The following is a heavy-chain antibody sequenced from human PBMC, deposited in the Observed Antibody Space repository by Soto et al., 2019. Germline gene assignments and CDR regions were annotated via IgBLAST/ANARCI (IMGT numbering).Heavy chain of an antibody. Sequence: GGSLRLSCAASGFTFSTYAMIWVRQAPGKGLEWVSVITGSGGSTYYADSVKGRFTISRDTSMNTLYLHMSSLRTVDTAIYFCARTTAVAGTPEFDYWGQGTLVTVS. CDR2: ITGSGGST. D-gene: IGHD6-19*01. J-gene: IGHJ4*02. CDR1: GFTFSTYA. V-gene: IGHV3-23*01. CDR3: ARTTAVAGTPEFDY.